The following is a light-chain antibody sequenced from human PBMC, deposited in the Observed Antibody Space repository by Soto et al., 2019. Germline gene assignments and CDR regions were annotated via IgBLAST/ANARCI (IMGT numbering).Light chain of an antibody. CDR1: QGISTY. V-gene: IGKV1-27*01. J-gene: IGKJ1*01. CDR2: SAS. CDR3: QKYDSAPET. Sequence: DLQMTQSPSSLSASVGDRVTITCRASQGISTYLAWYQQKPGKVPKVLIYSASTLQSGVPSRFRGSGSGTDFTLTISSLQPEDVATYYCQKYDSAPETFGQGTKVEIK.